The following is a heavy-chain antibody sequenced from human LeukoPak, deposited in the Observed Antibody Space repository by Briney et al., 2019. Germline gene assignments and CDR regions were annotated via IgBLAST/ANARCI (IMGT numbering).Heavy chain of an antibody. J-gene: IGHJ6*02. CDR1: GGSISSSSYY. CDR3: ARLEDYYGMDV. CDR2: IYYVGST. V-gene: IGHV4-39*01. Sequence: SETLSLTCTVSGGSISSSSYYWDWIRQSPGKGLEWLGSIYYVGSTYYNPSLESRVTISVDTSKNQFSLKVNSVTAADTAVYYCARLEDYYGMDVWGQGTTVIVSS.